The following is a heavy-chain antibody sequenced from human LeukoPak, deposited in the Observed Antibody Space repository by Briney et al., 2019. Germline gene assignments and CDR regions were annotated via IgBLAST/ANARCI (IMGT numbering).Heavy chain of an antibody. D-gene: IGHD4-17*01. V-gene: IGHV3-23*01. Sequence: GGSLRLSCAASGFTFNSYWMHWVRQAPGKGLEWVSAISNSGDSTYYADSVKGRFTISRDNSKNTLYLQMNSLRAEDTAVYYCAKTLHYGHYGKFDYWGQGTLVTVSS. CDR3: AKTLHYGHYGKFDY. CDR1: GFTFNSYW. J-gene: IGHJ4*02. CDR2: ISNSGDST.